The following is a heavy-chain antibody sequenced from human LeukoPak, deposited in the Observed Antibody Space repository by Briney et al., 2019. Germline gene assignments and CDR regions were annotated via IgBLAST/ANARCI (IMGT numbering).Heavy chain of an antibody. CDR1: GFTFSNYY. V-gene: IGHV3-21*06. D-gene: IGHD7-27*01. CDR3: GRAGDY. CDR2: ISGTSNYI. Sequence: GGSLRLSYAASGFTFSNYYMNWVRQAPGKGLEWISSISGTSNYIFYADSMKGRFIASRDNAKNSLFLQINSLRAEDTAVYYCGRAGDYWGQGTLVTVSS. J-gene: IGHJ4*02.